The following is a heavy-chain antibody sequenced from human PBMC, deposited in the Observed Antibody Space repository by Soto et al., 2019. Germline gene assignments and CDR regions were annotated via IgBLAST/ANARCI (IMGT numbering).Heavy chain of an antibody. Sequence: GASVKVSCKASGGTFSSYTISWVRQAPGQGLEWMGRIIPILGIANYAQKFQGRVTITADKSTSTAYMELSSLRSEDTAVYYCARDHSPYYYDSSGYARVDYWGQGTLVTVS. CDR1: GGTFSSYT. CDR3: ARDHSPYYYDSSGYARVDY. J-gene: IGHJ4*02. D-gene: IGHD3-22*01. V-gene: IGHV1-69*04. CDR2: IIPILGIA.